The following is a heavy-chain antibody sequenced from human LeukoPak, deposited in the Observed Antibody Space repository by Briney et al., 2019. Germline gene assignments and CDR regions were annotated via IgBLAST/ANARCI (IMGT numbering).Heavy chain of an antibody. V-gene: IGHV4-34*01. CDR2: INHSGST. CDR3: AREGGPSSSWYFDRVDY. J-gene: IGHJ4*02. D-gene: IGHD6-13*01. Sequence: PSETLSLTCAVYGGSFSGYYWSWIRQPPGKGLEWIGEINHSGSTNYNPSLKSRVTISVDTSKNQFSLKLSSVTAADTAVYYCAREGGPSSSWYFDRVDYWGQGTLVTVSS. CDR1: GGSFSGYY.